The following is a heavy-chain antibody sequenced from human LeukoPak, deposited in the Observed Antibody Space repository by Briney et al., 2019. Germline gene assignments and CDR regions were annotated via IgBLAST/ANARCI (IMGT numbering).Heavy chain of an antibody. CDR3: ATSYDAKTAPYDL. CDR2: IYTSGTT. CDR1: GGSISSYC. J-gene: IGHJ5*02. Sequence: PLETLSLTCTVSGGSISSYCWTWVRQPPGKGLEWIGYIYTSGTTDHNPSLRSRLTMSVDTSKNQLSLELRFLTAADTAVYYCATSYDAKTAPYDLWGQGTLVTVSS. V-gene: IGHV4-4*09. D-gene: IGHD3-3*01.